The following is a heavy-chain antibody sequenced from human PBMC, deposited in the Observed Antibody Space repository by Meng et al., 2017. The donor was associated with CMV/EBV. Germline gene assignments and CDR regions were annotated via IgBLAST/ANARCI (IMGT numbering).Heavy chain of an antibody. D-gene: IGHD3-10*01. Sequence: GGSLKISCAASGFTFSSYAMSWVRQAPGKGLEWVSLISGGGGSTYYADSVKGRFTISRDNSKNTLYLQMKSLRAEDTAVYYCAKVAFYGSGRGYFDYWGQGTLVTVSS. CDR1: GFTFSSYA. CDR2: ISGGGGST. CDR3: AKVAFYGSGRGYFDY. V-gene: IGHV3-23*01. J-gene: IGHJ4*02.